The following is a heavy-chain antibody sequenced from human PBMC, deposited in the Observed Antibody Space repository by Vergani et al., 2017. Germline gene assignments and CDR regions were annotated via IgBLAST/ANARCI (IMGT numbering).Heavy chain of an antibody. CDR1: GGTFSSYA. CDR3: PRDRASPPNGYVWFDP. D-gene: IGHD3-22*01. Sequence: QVQLVQSGAEVKKPGSSVKVSCKASGGTFSSYAISWVRQAPGQGLEWMGRIIPIFGTANYAQKFQGRVTITADESTSTAYMELSSLRSEDTAVYYCPRDRASPPNGYVWFDPWGQGTLVTVSS. V-gene: IGHV1-69*13. J-gene: IGHJ5*02. CDR2: IIPIFGTA.